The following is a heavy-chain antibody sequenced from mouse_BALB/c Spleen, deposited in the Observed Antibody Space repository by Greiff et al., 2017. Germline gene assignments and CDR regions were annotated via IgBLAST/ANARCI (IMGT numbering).Heavy chain of an antibody. J-gene: IGHJ4*01. CDR1: GYTFSSYW. Sequence: LQESGAELMKPGASVKISCKATGYTFSSYWIEWVKQRPGHGLEWIGEILPGSGSTNYNEKFKGKATFTADTSSNTAYMQLSSLTSEDSAVYYCARWDGYDAMDYWGQGTSVTVSS. D-gene: IGHD2-3*01. CDR3: ARWDGYDAMDY. V-gene: IGHV1-9*01. CDR2: ILPGSGST.